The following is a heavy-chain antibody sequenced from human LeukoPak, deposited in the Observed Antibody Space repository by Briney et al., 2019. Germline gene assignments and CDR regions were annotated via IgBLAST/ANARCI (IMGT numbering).Heavy chain of an antibody. D-gene: IGHD1-26*01. CDR2: ISGDSTST. Sequence: GGSLRLSCAASGFTFGDYAMHWVRQAPGKGLEWISLISGDSTSTTYADSVKGRFTISRDNRKNSLYLQMNSLRTEDTALYYCGQCVGSESGSIDIWGQGTLVTVSS. J-gene: IGHJ4*02. CDR1: GFTFGDYA. V-gene: IGHV3-43*02. CDR3: GQCVGSESGSIDI.